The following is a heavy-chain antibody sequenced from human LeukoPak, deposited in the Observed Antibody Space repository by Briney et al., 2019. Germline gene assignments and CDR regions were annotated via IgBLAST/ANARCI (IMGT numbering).Heavy chain of an antibody. J-gene: IGHJ6*03. V-gene: IGHV1-2*02. CDR2: INPNSGGT. CDR1: GYTFIGYY. Sequence: ASVKVSCKASGYTFIGYYMHWVRQAPGQGLEWMGWINPNSGGTNYAQKFQGRVTMTTDTSTSTAYMELRSLRSDDTAVYYCARAYTGHFDPPNYYYMDVWGKGTTVTISS. D-gene: IGHD3-9*01. CDR3: ARAYTGHFDPPNYYYMDV.